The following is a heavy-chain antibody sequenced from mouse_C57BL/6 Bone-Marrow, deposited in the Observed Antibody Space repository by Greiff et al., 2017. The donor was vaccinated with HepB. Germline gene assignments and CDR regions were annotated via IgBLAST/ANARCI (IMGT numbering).Heavy chain of an antibody. J-gene: IGHJ4*01. D-gene: IGHD2-4*01. Sequence: QVQLQQSGPGLVQPSQSLSITCTVSGFSLTSYGVHWVRQSPGKGLEWLGVIWSGGSTDYNAAFISRLSISKDNSKSQVFFKMNSLQADDTAIYYCARSGYYDYDGYYAMDYWGQGTSVTVSS. V-gene: IGHV2-2*01. CDR1: GFSLTSYG. CDR3: ARSGYYDYDGYYAMDY. CDR2: IWSGGST.